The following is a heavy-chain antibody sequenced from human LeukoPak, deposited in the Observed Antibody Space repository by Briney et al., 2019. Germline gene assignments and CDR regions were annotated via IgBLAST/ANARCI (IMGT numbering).Heavy chain of an antibody. CDR3: ACLYDSSGYYYY. CDR2: IYHSGNA. CDR1: GFTFSSYSM. D-gene: IGHD3-22*01. V-gene: IGHV4/OR15-8*01. J-gene: IGHJ4*02. Sequence: GSLRLSCVASGFTFSSYSMNWVRQAPGKGLEWIGEIYHSGNANYNPSLKTRVTISVDKSKNQFSLKLSSVTAADTAVYYCACLYDSSGYYYYWGQGTLVTVSS.